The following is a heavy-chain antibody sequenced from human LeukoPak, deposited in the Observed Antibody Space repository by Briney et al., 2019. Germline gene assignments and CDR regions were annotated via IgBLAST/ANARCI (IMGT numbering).Heavy chain of an antibody. Sequence: ASVKVSCKASGYTFTSYYMHWVRQAPGQGLEWMGIVNPSGGSTSYAQKFQGRVTMTRDMSTSTVYMGLSSLRSEDTAVYYCARWRYCSSTSCYGFDYWGQGTLVTVSS. CDR2: VNPSGGST. V-gene: IGHV1-46*01. CDR3: ARWRYCSSTSCYGFDY. CDR1: GYTFTSYY. J-gene: IGHJ4*02. D-gene: IGHD2-2*01.